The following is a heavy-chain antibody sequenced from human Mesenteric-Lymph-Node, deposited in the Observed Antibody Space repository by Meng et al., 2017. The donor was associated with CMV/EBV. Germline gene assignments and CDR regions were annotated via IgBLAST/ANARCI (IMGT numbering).Heavy chain of an antibody. CDR1: GGSLSGYY. D-gene: IGHD3-10*01. J-gene: IGHJ5*02. CDR2: INYSGRT. CDR3: AREVGSGTHTHWFDP. V-gene: IGHV4-34*01. Sequence: YGGSLSGYYWRWIRQSQGKGLEMIGEINYSGRTKYNPSLKSRVSISVDTSNNQFSLRLRSVTAADTAMYYCAREVGSGTHTHWFDPWGQGALVTVSS.